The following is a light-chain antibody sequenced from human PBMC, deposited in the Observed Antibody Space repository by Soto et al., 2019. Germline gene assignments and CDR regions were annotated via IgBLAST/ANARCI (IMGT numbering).Light chain of an antibody. Sequence: QSVLTQPPSVSGAPGQRVTISCTGSSSNIGAGYDVHWYQQLPGTAPKLLIYGNSNRPSGVPDRFSGSKSGTSASLAITGLXXEXXXXYYCQSYDSSLSGSIFGGGTKLTVL. CDR1: SSNIGAGYD. V-gene: IGLV1-40*01. J-gene: IGLJ2*01. CDR2: GNS. CDR3: QSYDSSLSGSI.